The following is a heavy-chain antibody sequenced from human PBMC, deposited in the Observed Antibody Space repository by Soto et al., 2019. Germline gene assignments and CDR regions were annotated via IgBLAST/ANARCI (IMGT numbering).Heavy chain of an antibody. Sequence: QVQLVQSGAEVKKPGASVKVSCKASGYTFTSYAMHWVRQAPGQRLEWMGWINAGNGNTKYSQKFQGRVTITRDTSASTAYMELSSLRSEDTAVYYCARAEDIVVVPAAPPLNWFDPWGQGTLVTVSS. CDR3: ARAEDIVVVPAAPPLNWFDP. D-gene: IGHD2-2*01. CDR2: INAGNGNT. J-gene: IGHJ5*02. CDR1: GYTFTSYA. V-gene: IGHV1-3*01.